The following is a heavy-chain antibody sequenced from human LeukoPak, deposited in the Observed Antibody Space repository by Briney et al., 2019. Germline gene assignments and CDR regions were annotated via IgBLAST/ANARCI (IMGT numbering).Heavy chain of an antibody. D-gene: IGHD3-3*01. Sequence: SETLSLTCTVSGGSISSYYWSWIRQPPGKGLEWIGYIYYSGNTNYNPSLKSRLTISVDTSKNQFSLKLSSVTAADTAVYYCARGFSRESWFDPWGQGTLVTVSS. V-gene: IGHV4-59*01. CDR2: IYYSGNT. CDR1: GGSISSYY. J-gene: IGHJ5*02. CDR3: ARGFSRESWFDP.